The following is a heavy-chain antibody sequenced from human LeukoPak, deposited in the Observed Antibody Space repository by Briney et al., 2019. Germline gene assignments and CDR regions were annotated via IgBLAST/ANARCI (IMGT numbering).Heavy chain of an antibody. CDR2: ISYDGSTK. CDR1: GFTFSNYV. V-gene: IGHV3-30*04. D-gene: IGHD2-21*01. Sequence: TGGSLRLSCAASGFTFSNYVMHWVRQAPGRGLEWVTVISYDGSTKNDADSVKGRFTISRDNSKNTVFLEMNSLRPEDTAVYYCARCTVPLWYHRGMDVCGRGTTVTVSS. J-gene: IGHJ6*02. CDR3: ARCTVPLWYHRGMDV.